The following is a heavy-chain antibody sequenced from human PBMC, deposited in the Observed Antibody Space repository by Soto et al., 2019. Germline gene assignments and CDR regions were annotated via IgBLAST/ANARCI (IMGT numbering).Heavy chain of an antibody. CDR3: ARTYCTTTSCQAHGMDV. CDR2: LYYNTNT. CDR1: GGSVNSGSYY. D-gene: IGHD2-2*01. Sequence: QVQLQESGPGLVKPSETLSLTCTVSGGSVNSGSYYWTWIRQPPGKGLEWIGYLYYNTNTNYNPSLKSRVTISVDTSKNQFSLKLSSVTAADKAVYYCARTYCTTTSCQAHGMDVWGQGTTVNVSS. V-gene: IGHV4-61*01. J-gene: IGHJ6*02.